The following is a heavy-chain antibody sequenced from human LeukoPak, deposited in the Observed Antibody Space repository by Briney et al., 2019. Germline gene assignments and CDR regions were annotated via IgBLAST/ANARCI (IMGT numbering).Heavy chain of an antibody. V-gene: IGHV4-59*11. J-gene: IGHJ3*02. CDR3: TRDLVTVTKGFDI. CDR2: ISYIGTT. CDR1: GDSFSSHY. Sequence: SETLSLTCAVSGDSFSSHYWTWIRQPPGRGLEWIGYISYIGTTNYNPSLKSRVTISIDTSKNQFSLKLSSVTTADTAVYYCTRDLVTVTKGFDIWGLGTMVSVSS. D-gene: IGHD4-17*01.